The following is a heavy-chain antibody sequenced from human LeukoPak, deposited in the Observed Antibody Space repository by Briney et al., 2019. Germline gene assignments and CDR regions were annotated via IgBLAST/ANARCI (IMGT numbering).Heavy chain of an antibody. Sequence: GGSLRLSCTASGFTFSSYSMNWVRQAPGKGLEWVSYISSSGSTIYYADSVKGRFTISRDNAKNSLYLQMNSLRAEDTAVYYCARESITMVRGVIGRPNYYFDYWGQGTLVTVSS. J-gene: IGHJ4*02. CDR1: GFTFSSYS. V-gene: IGHV3-48*04. D-gene: IGHD3-10*01. CDR3: ARESITMVRGVIGRPNYYFDY. CDR2: ISSSGSTI.